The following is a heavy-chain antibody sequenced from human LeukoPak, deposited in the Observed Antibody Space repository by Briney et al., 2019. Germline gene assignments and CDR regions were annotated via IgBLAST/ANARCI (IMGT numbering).Heavy chain of an antibody. CDR3: ARTSMVRGVVYWFDP. V-gene: IGHV5-51*01. CDR2: IYPGGSDV. J-gene: IGHJ5*02. Sequence: GESLKIPCQGSGYRFTSYYIAWVRQMPGKGLEWMGIIYPGGSDVSYSPSFQGQVTMSVDKSISTAYLQWSSLKASDTAMYYCARTSMVRGVVYWFDPWGQGTLVTVSS. CDR1: GYRFTSYY. D-gene: IGHD3-10*01.